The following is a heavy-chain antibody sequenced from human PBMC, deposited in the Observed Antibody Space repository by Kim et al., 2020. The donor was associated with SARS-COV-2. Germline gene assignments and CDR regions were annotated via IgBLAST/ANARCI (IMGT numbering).Heavy chain of an antibody. CDR1: GGSISSGGYY. CDR2: IYYSGST. D-gene: IGHD3-10*01. V-gene: IGHV4-31*03. J-gene: IGHJ6*02. CDR3: ARGAYGSGVGMDV. Sequence: SETLSLTCTVSGGSISSGGYYWSWIRQHPGKGLEWSGYIYYSGSTYYNPSLKSRVTISVDTSKNQFSLKLSSVTAADTAVYYCARGAYGSGVGMDVWGQGTTVTVSS.